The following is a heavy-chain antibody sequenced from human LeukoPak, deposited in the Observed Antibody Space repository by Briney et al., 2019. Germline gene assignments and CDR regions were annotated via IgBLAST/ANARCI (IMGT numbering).Heavy chain of an antibody. CDR1: SESFSGGY. V-gene: IGHV4-34*01. CDR3: ARGLDRSKTGY. Sequence: PSETLSLTCSVYSESFSGGYWSWIRQPPGKGLDWIGEISDNEGINYSPSLKSRVTISVDTSKDQFSLKLTSVTAADTAVYYCARGLDRSKTGYWGQGSLVTVSS. J-gene: IGHJ4*02. D-gene: IGHD3-22*01. CDR2: ISDNEGI.